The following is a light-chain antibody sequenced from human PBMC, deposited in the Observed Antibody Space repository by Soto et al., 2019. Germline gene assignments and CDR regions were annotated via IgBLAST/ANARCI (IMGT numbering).Light chain of an antibody. Sequence: QSVLTQPASVSGPPGQSITISCNGTSSDVGGYNYVSWYQQHPGKAPKFMIYDVSNRPSGVSNRFSGSKSGNTASLTISGLQAENEADYYCCSYTTSNTRQIVFGTGTKVTVL. CDR1: SSDVGGYNY. CDR2: DVS. V-gene: IGLV2-14*01. CDR3: CSYTTSNTRQIV. J-gene: IGLJ1*01.